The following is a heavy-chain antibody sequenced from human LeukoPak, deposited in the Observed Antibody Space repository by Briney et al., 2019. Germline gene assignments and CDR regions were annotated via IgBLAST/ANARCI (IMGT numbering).Heavy chain of an antibody. CDR2: ISSTSSTI. CDR1: GFTFNTYG. V-gene: IGHV3-48*01. CDR3: AKENWGYNWKYDSSGSGINY. D-gene: IGHD3-22*01. J-gene: IGHJ4*02. Sequence: GSLRLSCAASGFTFNTYGMYWVRQAPGKGLEWVSYISSTSSTIYYADSVKGRFTISRDNAKNSLYLQMNSLRAEDTAIYYCAKENWGYNWKYDSSGSGINYWGQGTLVTFSS.